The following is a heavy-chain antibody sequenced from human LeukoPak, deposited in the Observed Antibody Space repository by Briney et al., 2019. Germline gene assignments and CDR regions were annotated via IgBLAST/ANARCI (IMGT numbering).Heavy chain of an antibody. Sequence: PGGSLRLSCAASGFTFSSYGMHWVRQAPGKGLEWVAFIQYDGSNKYYADSVKGRFTISRDNSKSTLYLQMNSLRAEDTAVYYCAKVAQDYDFWSGYSQSRFSLLAAFDYWGQGTLVTVSS. CDR3: AKVAQDYDFWSGYSQSRFSLLAAFDY. J-gene: IGHJ4*02. CDR2: IQYDGSNK. D-gene: IGHD3-3*01. CDR1: GFTFSSYG. V-gene: IGHV3-30*02.